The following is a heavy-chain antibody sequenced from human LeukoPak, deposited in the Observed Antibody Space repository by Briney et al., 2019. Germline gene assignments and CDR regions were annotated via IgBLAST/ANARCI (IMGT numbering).Heavy chain of an antibody. CDR1: GGSISSSRFY. Sequence: SETLSLTCSVSGGSISSSRFYWVWIRQPPGKGLEWIVYIYYSGSTTYNPSLKSRVTISVDTSKNQFSLNLSSVTAADTAVYYCARDSVVQWLATPGPYYYGMDVWGQGTTVTVSS. CDR2: IYYSGST. D-gene: IGHD6-19*01. J-gene: IGHJ6*02. V-gene: IGHV4-61*01. CDR3: ARDSVVQWLATPGPYYYGMDV.